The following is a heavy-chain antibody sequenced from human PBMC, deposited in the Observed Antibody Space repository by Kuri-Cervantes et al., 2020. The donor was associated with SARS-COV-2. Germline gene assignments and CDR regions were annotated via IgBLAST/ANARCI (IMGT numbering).Heavy chain of an antibody. CDR2: ISYDGSNK. CDR1: GFTFSSYA. V-gene: IGHV3-30-3*01. J-gene: IGHJ3*02. Sequence: GESLKISCAASGFTFSSYAMHWVRQAPGKGLEWVAVISYDGSNKYYADSVKGRFTISRDNSKNTLYLQMNSLRAEDTAVYYCARGWDAFDIWGQGTMVTVS. D-gene: IGHD5-24*01. CDR3: ARGWDAFDI.